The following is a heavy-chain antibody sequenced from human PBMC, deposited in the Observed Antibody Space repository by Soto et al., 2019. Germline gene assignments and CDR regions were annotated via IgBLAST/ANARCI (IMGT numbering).Heavy chain of an antibody. CDR3: ARGPRLSNYDFWSGYYSDYYYGMDV. J-gene: IGHJ6*02. Sequence: SETLSLTCAVSGGSISSGGYSWSWIRQPPGKGLEWIGYIYHSGSTYYNPSLKSRVTISVDRCKNQFSLKLSSVTAADTAVYYCARGPRLSNYDFWSGYYSDYYYGMDVWGQGTTVTVSS. V-gene: IGHV4-30-2*01. CDR1: GGSISSGGYS. D-gene: IGHD3-3*01. CDR2: IYHSGST.